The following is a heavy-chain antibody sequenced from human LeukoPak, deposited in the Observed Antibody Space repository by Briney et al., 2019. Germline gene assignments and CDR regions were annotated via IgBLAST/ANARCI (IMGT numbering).Heavy chain of an antibody. Sequence: GGSLRLSCAASGFTFSSYAMNWVRQAPGKGLEWVSSISSSVSYIFYADSVKGRFTISRDNAKNSLYLQMNSLRAEDTAVYYCVRDTVVKGLAPNDYWGQRTLVTVSS. D-gene: IGHD4-23*01. CDR2: ISSSVSYI. CDR3: VRDTVVKGLAPNDY. V-gene: IGHV3-21*01. J-gene: IGHJ4*02. CDR1: GFTFSSYA.